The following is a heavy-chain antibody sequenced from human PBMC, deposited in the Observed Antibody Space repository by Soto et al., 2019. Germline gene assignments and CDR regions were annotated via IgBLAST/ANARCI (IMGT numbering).Heavy chain of an antibody. J-gene: IGHJ6*03. CDR1: GYTFTSYG. D-gene: IGHD6-25*01. Sequence: QVQLVQSGAEVKKPGASVKVSCKASGYTFTSYGISWVRQAPGQGLEWMGWISAYNGNTNYEQKLQGRVTMTTDTTTSTADMELRSLRSDDAAVYYCARDPKGIAARGSWYYDYMDVGGKEPTVAVS. CDR3: ARDPKGIAARGSWYYDYMDV. CDR2: ISAYNGNT. V-gene: IGHV1-18*01.